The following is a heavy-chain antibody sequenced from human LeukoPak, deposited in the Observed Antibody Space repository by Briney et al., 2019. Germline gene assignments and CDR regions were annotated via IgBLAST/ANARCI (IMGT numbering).Heavy chain of an antibody. V-gene: IGHV3-74*01. CDR2: INSDGSST. CDR3: AKGYGISYFDY. Sequence: GGSLRLSCAASGFTFSDCNMNWVRQAPGKGLVWVSRINSDGSSTSYADSVKGRFTISRDNAKNTLYLQMNSLRAEDTAVYYCAKGYGISYFDYWGQGTLVTVSS. J-gene: IGHJ4*02. CDR1: GFTFSDCN. D-gene: IGHD5-18*01.